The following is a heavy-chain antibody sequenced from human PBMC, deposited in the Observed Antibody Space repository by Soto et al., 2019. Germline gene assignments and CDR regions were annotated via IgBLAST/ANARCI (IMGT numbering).Heavy chain of an antibody. D-gene: IGHD3-22*01. J-gene: IGHJ4*02. V-gene: IGHV3-23*01. CDR1: GFTFSSYA. Sequence: EVQLLESGGGLVQPGGSLRLSCAASGFTFSSYAMSWVRQAPGKGLEWVSAISGSGGSTYYADSVKGRFTISRDNSKNTLYLQMNSLRAEDTAVYYCAKGPTYYYDSSGYYYYGLDYWGQGTLVTVSS. CDR2: ISGSGGST. CDR3: AKGPTYYYDSSGYYYYGLDY.